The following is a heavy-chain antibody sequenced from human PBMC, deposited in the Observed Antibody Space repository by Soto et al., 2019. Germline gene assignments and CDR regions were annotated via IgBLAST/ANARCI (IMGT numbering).Heavy chain of an antibody. D-gene: IGHD3-9*01. Sequence: PSETLSLTCTVSGGSISSSSYYWGWIRQPPGKGLEWIGSIYYSGSTYYNPSLKSRVTISVDTSKNQFSLKLSSVTAADTALYYCARHFETVRYFDWLLLIDYWGQGTLVTVSS. CDR3: ARHFETVRYFDWLLLIDY. V-gene: IGHV4-39*01. J-gene: IGHJ4*02. CDR1: GGSISSSSYY. CDR2: IYYSGST.